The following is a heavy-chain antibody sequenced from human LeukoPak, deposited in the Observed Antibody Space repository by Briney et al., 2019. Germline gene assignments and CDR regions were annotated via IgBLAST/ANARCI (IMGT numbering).Heavy chain of an antibody. CDR2: IHYSGTS. J-gene: IGHJ4*02. CDR1: GYSISSGYY. CDR3: ARVYYHGSGSNYFDY. Sequence: PSKTLSLTCTVSGYSISSGYYWGWIRQPPGKGLEWIGSIHYSGTSYYNPSLKSRVTISVDTSKNQFSLKLSSVTAADTAVYYCARVYYHGSGSNYFDYWGQGTLVTVSS. V-gene: IGHV4-38-2*02. D-gene: IGHD3-10*01.